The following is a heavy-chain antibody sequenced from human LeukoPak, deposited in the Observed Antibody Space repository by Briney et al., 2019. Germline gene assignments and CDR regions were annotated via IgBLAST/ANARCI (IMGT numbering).Heavy chain of an antibody. Sequence: ASVKVSCKASGYTFTGYYMHWVRQAPGQGLEWMGWINPNSGGTNYAQKFQGRVTMTRDTSISTAYMELSRLRSDDTAVYYCARGGRQYYYGSGIPKYAPLDYWGQGTLVTVSS. J-gene: IGHJ4*02. CDR1: GYTFTGYY. V-gene: IGHV1-2*02. D-gene: IGHD3-10*01. CDR2: INPNSGGT. CDR3: ARGGRQYYYGSGIPKYAPLDY.